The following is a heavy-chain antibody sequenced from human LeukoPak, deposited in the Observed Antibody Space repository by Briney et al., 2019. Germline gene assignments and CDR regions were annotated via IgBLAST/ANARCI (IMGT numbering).Heavy chain of an antibody. D-gene: IGHD3-22*01. CDR2: IGGGNTI. J-gene: IGHJ4*02. V-gene: IGHV3-69-1*01. Sequence: PGGSLRLSCVASGFTFTDHPMNWVRQAPGKGLEWVSYIGGGNTIFYADSVKGRFTISRDNSKNTLYLQMNSLRAEDTAVYYCAKENGYYESSGYYAGYFDYWGQGTLVTVSS. CDR3: AKENGYYESSGYYAGYFDY. CDR1: GFTFTDHP.